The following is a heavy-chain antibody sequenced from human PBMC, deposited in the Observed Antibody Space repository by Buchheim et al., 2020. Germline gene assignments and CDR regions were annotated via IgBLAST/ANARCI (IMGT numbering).Heavy chain of an antibody. Sequence: EVQLVESGGVLVQPGGSLRLSCAASGFMFSTYWMSWVRQAPGKGLEWVANIKKDGSEKNYVDSVEGRFTISRDNAKNSLDLQMNSRRVEDTGVYFCVRASSTVRAYYYGMDVWGQGTT. CDR2: IKKDGSEK. D-gene: IGHD4-11*01. CDR3: VRASSTVRAYYYGMDV. V-gene: IGHV3-7*04. CDR1: GFMFSTYW. J-gene: IGHJ6*02.